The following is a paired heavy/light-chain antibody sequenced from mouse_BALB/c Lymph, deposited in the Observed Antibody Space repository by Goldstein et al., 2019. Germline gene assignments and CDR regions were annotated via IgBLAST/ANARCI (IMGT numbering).Heavy chain of an antibody. CDR2: ISSGGSYT. CDR1: GFTFSSYA. J-gene: IGHJ4*01. V-gene: IGHV5-9-3*01. Sequence: EVQLVESGGGLVKPGGSLKLSCAASGFTFSSYAMSWVRQTPEKRLEWVATISSGGSYTYYPDSVKGRFTISRDNAKNTLYLQMSSLRSEDTAMYYCARRGYDAMDYWGQGTSVTVSS. CDR3: ARRGYDAMDY.
Light chain of an antibody. CDR3: QHHYGTPLT. Sequence: DIQMTQSPASLSASVGETVTITCRASENIYSYLAWYQQKQGKSPQLLVYNAKTLAEGVPSRFSGSGSGTQFSLKINSLQPEDFGSYYCQHHYGTPLTFGAGTKLELK. J-gene: IGKJ5*01. CDR1: ENIYSY. CDR2: NAK. V-gene: IGKV12-44*01.